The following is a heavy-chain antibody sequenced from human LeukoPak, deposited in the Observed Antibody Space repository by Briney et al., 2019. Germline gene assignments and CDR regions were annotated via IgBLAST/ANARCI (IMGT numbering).Heavy chain of an antibody. CDR3: ARGDGDGPARRAFDI. Sequence: ASVKVSCKASGYTFTGYYIHWVRQAPGQGLEWMGWINPTSGDTNYLQKFQDRVTMTRDTSISTAHMELSRVRSDDTAVYYCARGDGDGPARRAFDIWGQGTMVTVSS. J-gene: IGHJ3*02. CDR1: GYTFTGYY. D-gene: IGHD7-27*01. CDR2: INPTSGDT. V-gene: IGHV1-2*02.